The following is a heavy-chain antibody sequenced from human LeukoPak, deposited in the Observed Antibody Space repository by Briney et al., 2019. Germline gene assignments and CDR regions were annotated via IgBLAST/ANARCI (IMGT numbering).Heavy chain of an antibody. CDR3: AKADGRITMIDVGFDP. Sequence: GGSLRLSCAASGFTFDDYAMHWVRQAPGKGLEWVSGISWNSGSIGYADSVKGRFTISRDNAKNSLYLQMNSLRAEDTALYYCAKADGRITMIDVGFDPWGQGTLVTVSS. J-gene: IGHJ5*02. D-gene: IGHD3-22*01. V-gene: IGHV3-9*01. CDR2: ISWNSGSI. CDR1: GFTFDDYA.